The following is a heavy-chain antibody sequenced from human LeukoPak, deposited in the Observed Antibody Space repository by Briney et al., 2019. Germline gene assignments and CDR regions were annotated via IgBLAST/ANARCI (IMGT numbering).Heavy chain of an antibody. V-gene: IGHV4-59*08. CDR1: GGSISSYY. J-gene: IGHJ6*03. Sequence: SETLSLTCTVSGGSISSYYWSWIRKPPGKGLEWIGYIYYSGSTNYNPSLKSRVTISVDTSKNQFSLKLSSVTAADTAVYYCARQAPNYYYYYYMDVWGKGTTVTVSS. CDR3: ARQAPNYYYYYYMDV. CDR2: IYYSGST.